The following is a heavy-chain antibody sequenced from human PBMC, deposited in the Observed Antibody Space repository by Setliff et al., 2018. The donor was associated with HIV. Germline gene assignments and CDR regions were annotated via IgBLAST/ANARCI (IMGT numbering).Heavy chain of an antibody. CDR3: ARAGGYSGYAPLYYFDS. V-gene: IGHV3-20*04. Sequence: GSLRLSCAASGFTFDDYGMSWVRQAPGKGLEWVSGINWNGGSTGSADSVKGRFTISRDNAKNSLYLRMKSLRAEDTAFYYCARAGGYSGYAPLYYFDSWGQGTLVTVSS. CDR1: GFTFDDYG. J-gene: IGHJ4*02. CDR2: INWNGGST. D-gene: IGHD5-12*01.